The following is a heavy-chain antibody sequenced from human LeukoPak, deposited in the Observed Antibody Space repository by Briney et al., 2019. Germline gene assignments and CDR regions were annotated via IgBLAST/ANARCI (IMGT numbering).Heavy chain of an antibody. CDR2: IYYSGST. Sequence: SETLSLTCTVSGGSIISDSYYWRWIRQPPGMGLEWIGYIYYSGSTYYNPSLKSRVTISVDTSKNQFSLKLTSVTAADTAVYYCARDSSGSITKGYLYYYMDVWGKGTTVTVSS. J-gene: IGHJ6*03. V-gene: IGHV4-30-4*08. CDR1: GGSIISDSYY. CDR3: ARDSSGSITKGYLYYYMDV. D-gene: IGHD3-22*01.